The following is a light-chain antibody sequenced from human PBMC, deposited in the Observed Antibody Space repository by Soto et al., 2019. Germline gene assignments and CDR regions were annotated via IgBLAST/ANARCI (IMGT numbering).Light chain of an antibody. CDR2: EVS. V-gene: IGLV2-8*01. Sequence: QSVLTQPASASGSPGQSVTIACTGTSSDVGGYNYVSWYQQHPGKAPKLMIYEVSKRPSGVPDRFSGSKSGNTASLTVSGLQAEDEADYYCSSYAGSNNYVFGTGTKVT. CDR1: SSDVGGYNY. J-gene: IGLJ1*01. CDR3: SSYAGSNNYV.